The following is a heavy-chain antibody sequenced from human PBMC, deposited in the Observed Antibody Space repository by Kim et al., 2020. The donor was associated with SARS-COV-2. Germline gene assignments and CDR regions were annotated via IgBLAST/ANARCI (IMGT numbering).Heavy chain of an antibody. V-gene: IGHV4-59*01. D-gene: IGHD4-17*01. CDR3: ARDRGYGDPFDY. Sequence: NYNPSLKSRVTISVDTSKNQFSLKLSSVTAADTAVYYCARDRGYGDPFDYWGQGTLVTVSS. J-gene: IGHJ4*02.